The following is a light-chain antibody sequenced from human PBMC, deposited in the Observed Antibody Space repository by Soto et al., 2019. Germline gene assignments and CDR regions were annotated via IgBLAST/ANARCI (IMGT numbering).Light chain of an antibody. Sequence: EIVLTQSPGTLSLSPGERATLSCRASQSVSSSYLAWYQQKPGQAPRLLIYGASSMATGIPDRFSGSGSGTDFTLTISSLEPEDFAVYYCQQYGSSQTFGQGTKVEIK. CDR1: QSVSSSY. CDR3: QQYGSSQT. J-gene: IGKJ1*01. V-gene: IGKV3-20*01. CDR2: GAS.